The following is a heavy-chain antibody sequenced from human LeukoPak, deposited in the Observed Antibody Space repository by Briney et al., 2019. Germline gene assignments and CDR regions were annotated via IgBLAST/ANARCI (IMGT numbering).Heavy chain of an antibody. CDR2: NSGGST. J-gene: IGHJ4*02. CDR1: GFTVSSNY. CDR3: ASPQVLWSNDPAGGTDY. D-gene: IGHD2-21*01. Sequence: PGGSLRLSCAASGFTVSSNYMSWVRQAPGKGLGWVSVNSGGSTYYADSVKGRFTISRDNSKNTLYLQMNSLRAEDTAVYYCASPQVLWSNDPAGGTDYWGQGTLVTVSS. V-gene: IGHV3-66*02.